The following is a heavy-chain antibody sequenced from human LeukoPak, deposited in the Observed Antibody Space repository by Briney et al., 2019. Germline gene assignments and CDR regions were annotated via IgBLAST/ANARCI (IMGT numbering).Heavy chain of an antibody. D-gene: IGHD3-22*01. CDR3: AREGSVYYDSSGYCYYFDY. J-gene: IGHJ4*02. CDR2: ISAYNGNT. CDR1: GYTFTSYG. V-gene: IGHV1-18*01. Sequence: GASVKVSCKASGYTFTSYGISWVRQAPGQGLEWVGWISAYNGNTNYAQKLQGRVTMTTDTSTSTAYMELRSLRSDDTAVYYCAREGSVYYDSSGYCYYFDYWGQGTLVTVSS.